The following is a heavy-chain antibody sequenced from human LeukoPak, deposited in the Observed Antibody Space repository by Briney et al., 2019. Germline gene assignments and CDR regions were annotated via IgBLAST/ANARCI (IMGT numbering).Heavy chain of an antibody. D-gene: IGHD3-22*01. Sequence: PETLSLTCTVSGGSMFNYYWNWIRQPPGKGLEWIGYIYVNGITNYSPSLRSRGTISIATSKNQFSLRLTSVTAADTAMYYCARRAYYDSSGYHPTSGYFDLWGRGTLVSVSS. CDR2: IYVNGIT. V-gene: IGHV4-4*08. CDR3: ARRAYYDSSGYHPTSGYFDL. J-gene: IGHJ2*01. CDR1: GGSMFNYY.